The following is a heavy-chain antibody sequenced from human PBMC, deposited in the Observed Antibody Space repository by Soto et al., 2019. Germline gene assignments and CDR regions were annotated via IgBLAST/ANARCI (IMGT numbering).Heavy chain of an antibody. V-gene: IGHV5-51*01. CDR2: IYPGDSDT. Sequence: GESLKISCKGSGYSFTSYWIGWVRQMPGKGLEWMGIIYPGDSDTRYSPSYQGQVTISADKSISTAYLQWSSLKASDTAMYYCARRSRYAVRVYGMDVWGQGTTVTVSS. CDR3: ARRSRYAVRVYGMDV. J-gene: IGHJ6*02. CDR1: GYSFTSYW. D-gene: IGHD2-2*01.